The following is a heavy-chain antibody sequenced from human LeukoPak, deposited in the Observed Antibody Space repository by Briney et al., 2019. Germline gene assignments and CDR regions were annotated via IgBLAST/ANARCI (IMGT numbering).Heavy chain of an antibody. CDR1: GGSFSGYY. CDR2: IKQDGSEK. V-gene: IGHV3-7*01. J-gene: IGHJ4*02. Sequence: PSETLSLTCAVYGGSFSGYYWSWVRQAPGKGLEWVANIKQDGSEKYYVDSVKGRFTISRDNAKNSLYLQMNSLRAEDTAVYYCARDIVVAAPHFDYWAREPWSPSPQ. D-gene: IGHD2-2*01. CDR3: ARDIVVAAPHFDY.